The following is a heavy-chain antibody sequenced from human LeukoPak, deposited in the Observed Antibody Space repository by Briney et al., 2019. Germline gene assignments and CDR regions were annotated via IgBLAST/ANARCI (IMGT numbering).Heavy chain of an antibody. D-gene: IGHD2-2*01. Sequence: GASVKVSCKASGYTLTRYGISWERQAPGQGLEWMGWISAYNGNTNYAQKLQGRVTMTTDTSTSTAYMELRSLRSDDTAVYYCARDRVRDGMDVWGQGTTVTVSS. J-gene: IGHJ6*02. CDR3: ARDRVRDGMDV. CDR1: GYTLTRYG. CDR2: ISAYNGNT. V-gene: IGHV1-18*01.